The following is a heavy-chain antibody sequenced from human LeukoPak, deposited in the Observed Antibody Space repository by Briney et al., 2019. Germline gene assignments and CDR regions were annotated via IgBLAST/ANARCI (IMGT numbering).Heavy chain of an antibody. V-gene: IGHV3-15*01. Sequence: KSGGSLRLSCAASGFTFTNAWMSWVRRAPAKGLEWVGRIKRKSDGGTPDNAAPVKGRFTISRDDSKNTLYLQMNSLKTEDTAVYYCATDLGGYYSGSGTYWGSLDYWGQGTVVTVSS. CDR2: IKRKSDGGTP. D-gene: IGHD3-10*01. J-gene: IGHJ4*02. CDR3: ATDLGGYYSGSGTYWGSLDY. CDR1: GFTFTNAW.